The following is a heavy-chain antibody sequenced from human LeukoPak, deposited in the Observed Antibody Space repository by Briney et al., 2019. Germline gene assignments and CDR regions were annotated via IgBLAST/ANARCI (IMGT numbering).Heavy chain of an antibody. V-gene: IGHV4-4*07. J-gene: IGHJ4*02. D-gene: IGHD3-22*01. CDR1: GGSISSYY. Sequence: PSETLSLTCTVSGGSISSYYWSWIRQPPGKGLEWIARIYTSGSTNYNPSPKSRVTMSVDTSKNQVSLKRSSGTAAYTAGYYWARGPPVHYDSSGSGTALDYWGQGTLVTVSS. CDR3: ARGPPVHYDSSGSGTALDY. CDR2: IYTSGST.